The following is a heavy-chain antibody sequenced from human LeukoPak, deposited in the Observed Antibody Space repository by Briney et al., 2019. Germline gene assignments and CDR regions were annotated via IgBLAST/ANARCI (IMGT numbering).Heavy chain of an antibody. J-gene: IGHJ5*02. CDR1: GGSISSSSYY. CDR2: IYYSGST. V-gene: IGHV4-39*07. Sequence: PSETLSLTCTVSGGSISSSSYYWGWIRQPPGKGLEWIGSIYYSGSTYYNPSLKSRVTISVDTSKNQFSLKLSSVTAADTAVYYCARGYSSSWYVRPGGWFDPLGQGTLVTVSS. CDR3: ARGYSSSWYVRPGGWFDP. D-gene: IGHD6-13*01.